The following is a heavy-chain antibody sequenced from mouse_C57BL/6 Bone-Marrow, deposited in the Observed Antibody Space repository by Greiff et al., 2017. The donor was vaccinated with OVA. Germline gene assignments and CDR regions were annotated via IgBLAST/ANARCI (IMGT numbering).Heavy chain of an antibody. Sequence: EVKLMESGGGLVKPGGSLKLSCAASGFTFSDSGMHWVRQAPEKGLEWVAYISSGSSTIYYAATVKGRFTISRDNAKNTLFLQMTSLRSEDTAMYYCARETGTVAMDYWGQGTSVTVSS. CDR2: ISSGSSTI. J-gene: IGHJ4*01. CDR3: ARETGTVAMDY. D-gene: IGHD4-1*01. V-gene: IGHV5-17*01. CDR1: GFTFSDSG.